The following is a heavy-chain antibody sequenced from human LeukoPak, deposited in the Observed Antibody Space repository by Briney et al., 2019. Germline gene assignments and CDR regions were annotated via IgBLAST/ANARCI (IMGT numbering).Heavy chain of an antibody. J-gene: IGHJ4*02. CDR2: AYGDGTDK. D-gene: IGHD2-15*01. CDR1: GFTFSGYS. V-gene: IGHV3-33*08. CDR3: ATGGRFYYDL. Sequence: GGSLRLSCTASGFTFSGYSMNWIRQAPGKGLEWVAVAYGDGTDKYYADSVKGRFTISKDLSQNRLYMQMNSLRAEDAAMYYCATGGRFYYDLWGQGTLVTVSS.